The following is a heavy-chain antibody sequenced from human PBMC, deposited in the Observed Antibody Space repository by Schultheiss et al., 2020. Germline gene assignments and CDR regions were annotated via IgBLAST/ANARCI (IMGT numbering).Heavy chain of an antibody. D-gene: IGHD3-10*01. V-gene: IGHV4-31*03. J-gene: IGHJ4*02. Sequence: SETLSLTCTVSGGSISSGGYYWSWIRQHPGKGLEWIGYIYYSGSTYYNPSLKSRVTISVDTSKNQFSLKLSSVTAADTAVYYCARGSTLLLWFGESVYWGQGTLVTVSS. CDR1: GGSISSGGYY. CDR3: ARGSTLLLWFGESVY. CDR2: IYYSGST.